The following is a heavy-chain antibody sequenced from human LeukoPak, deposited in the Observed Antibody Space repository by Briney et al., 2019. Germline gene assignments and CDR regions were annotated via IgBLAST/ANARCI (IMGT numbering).Heavy chain of an antibody. CDR2: IYFGGSA. J-gene: IGHJ4*02. CDR1: SGSISSGSYY. V-gene: IGHV4-39*07. D-gene: IGHD3-3*01. CDR3: ARGLRSVDY. Sequence: SETLSLTCTVSSGSISSGSYYWGWIRQPPGKGLEWVGTIYFGGSAYYNPSLKSRVTISVDTSKNQFSLKLNSVTAADTAVYYCARGLRSVDYWGQGTLVTVSS.